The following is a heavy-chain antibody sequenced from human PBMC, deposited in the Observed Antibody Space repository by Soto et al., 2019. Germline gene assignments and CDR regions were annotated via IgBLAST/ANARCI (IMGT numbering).Heavy chain of an antibody. V-gene: IGHV4-61*01. CDR1: GGSVSSGSYY. Sequence: QVQLQESGPGLVKPSETLSLTCTVSGGSVSSGSYYWSWIRQPPGKGLEWIGYIYYSGSTNYNPSLKSRVTISVDTSKNQFSLKLSSVTAADTAVYYCARDLRPPFRFDPWGQGTLVTVSS. CDR3: ARDLRPPFRFDP. CDR2: IYYSGST. J-gene: IGHJ5*02.